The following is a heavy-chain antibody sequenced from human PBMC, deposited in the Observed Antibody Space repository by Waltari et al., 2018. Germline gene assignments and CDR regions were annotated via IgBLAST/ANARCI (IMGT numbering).Heavy chain of an antibody. CDR2: INTNTRNP. CDR1: GYSFPNYA. J-gene: IGHJ5*02. V-gene: IGHV7-4-1*02. D-gene: IGHD2-2*01. CDR3: AREVVPPARVVVNWFDP. Sequence: QVQLVQSGSELKKPGASVKVSCKASGYSFPNYAINWIRQAPGQGLELMGWINTNTRNPVYVQGFTGRFVFSLDTSVNPAYLQINSLKAKDTAVYFCAREVVPPARVVVNWFDPWGQGTLVTVSS.